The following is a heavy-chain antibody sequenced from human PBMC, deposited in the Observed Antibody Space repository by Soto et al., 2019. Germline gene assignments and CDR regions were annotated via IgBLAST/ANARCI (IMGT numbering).Heavy chain of an antibody. J-gene: IGHJ6*02. CDR3: ARDESQYHLLYYYYYGMDV. D-gene: IGHD2-2*01. V-gene: IGHV3-30-3*01. Sequence: QVQLVESGGGVVQPGRSLRLSCAASGFTFSSYAMHWVRQAPGKGLEWVAVISYDGSNKYYADSVKGRFTISRYNSNNTLYVQMNSLRAEDTAVYYCARDESQYHLLYYYYYGMDVWGQGTTVTVSS. CDR2: ISYDGSNK. CDR1: GFTFSSYA.